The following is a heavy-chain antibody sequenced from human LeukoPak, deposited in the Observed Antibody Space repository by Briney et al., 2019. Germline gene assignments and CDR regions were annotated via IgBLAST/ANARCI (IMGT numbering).Heavy chain of an antibody. CDR1: GDSVSSNSAA. V-gene: IGHV6-1*01. CDR3: AGGQRLTRKFDY. D-gene: IGHD6-25*01. CDR2: TYCRSKWYN. Sequence: SQTLSLTCAISGDSVSSNSAAWNWIWQSPSRGPEWLGRTYCRSKWYNDYAVSVKSRITINPDTSKNQFSLQLNSVTPEDTAVYYCAGGQRLTRKFDYWGQGTLVTVSS. J-gene: IGHJ4*02.